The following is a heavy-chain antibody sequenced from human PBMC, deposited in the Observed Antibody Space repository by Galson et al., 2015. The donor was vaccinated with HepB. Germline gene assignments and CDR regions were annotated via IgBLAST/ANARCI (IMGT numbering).Heavy chain of an antibody. D-gene: IGHD3-22*01. Sequence: SVKVSCKASAGTFSSYAISWVRQAPGQGLEWMGGIIPIFGTANYAQKFQGRVTITADESTSTAYMELSSLRSEDTAVYYCASVGYYDSSGYPYDYWGQGTLVTVSS. CDR1: AGTFSSYA. CDR2: IIPIFGTA. J-gene: IGHJ4*02. CDR3: ASVGYYDSSGYPYDY. V-gene: IGHV1-69*13.